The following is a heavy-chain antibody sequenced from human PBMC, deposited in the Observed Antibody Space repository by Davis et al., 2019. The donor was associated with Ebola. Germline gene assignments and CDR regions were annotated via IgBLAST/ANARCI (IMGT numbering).Heavy chain of an antibody. D-gene: IGHD3-10*01. J-gene: IGHJ6*02. CDR3: ARGVAGRVRGVPWAMDV. CDR2: ISYDGSNK. CDR1: GFTFSNYD. Sequence: GESLKISCAASGFTFSNYDMSWVRQAPGKGLEWVAVISYDGSNKYYADSVKGRFTISRDNSKNTLYLQMNSLGAGDTAVYYCARGVAGRVRGVPWAMDVWAKGPRSPSP. V-gene: IGHV3-30*03.